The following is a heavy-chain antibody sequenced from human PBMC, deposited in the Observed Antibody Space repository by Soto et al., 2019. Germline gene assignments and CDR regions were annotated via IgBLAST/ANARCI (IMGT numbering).Heavy chain of an antibody. V-gene: IGHV3-73*01. CDR2: IRSKANSYAT. D-gene: IGHD3-16*02. Sequence: EVQLVESGGGLVQPGGSLKLSCAASGFTFSGSAMHWVRQASGKGLEWGGRIRSKANSYATAYAASVKGRFTISRDDEKNTAYLQMNSLKTEDTAVYYCTSHLVELSFTRAFHIWGQGTMVTVSS. J-gene: IGHJ3*02. CDR1: GFTFSGSA. CDR3: TSHLVELSFTRAFHI.